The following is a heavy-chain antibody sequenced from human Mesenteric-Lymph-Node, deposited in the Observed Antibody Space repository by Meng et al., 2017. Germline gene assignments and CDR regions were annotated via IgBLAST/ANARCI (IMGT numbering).Heavy chain of an antibody. V-gene: IGHV3-30-3*02. CDR2: ISYDGSNK. CDR1: GFTFSSYA. J-gene: IGHJ2*01. Sequence: RSLRLSCAASGFTFSSYALHWVRQAPGKGLEWVAVISYDGSNKYYADSVKGRLTISRDNSKNTVYLQMNSLRAEDTAVYYCAKRRDGDYGGDWYFDLWGRGTLVTVSS. D-gene: IGHD4-17*01. CDR3: AKRRDGDYGGDWYFDL.